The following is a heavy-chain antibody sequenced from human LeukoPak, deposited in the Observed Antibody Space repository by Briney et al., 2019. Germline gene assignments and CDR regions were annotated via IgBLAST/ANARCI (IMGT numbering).Heavy chain of an antibody. V-gene: IGHV4-59*01. CDR1: GGSISSYY. Sequence: SETLSLTCTVSGGSISSYYWSWIRQSPGKGLAWIGNIYYSGSTNYNPSLKSRVTISLDTSKNQFSLTLRSVTAADTAVYYCARGYSVHSRYYFEYWGQGTLVTVSS. J-gene: IGHJ4*02. CDR3: ARGYSVHSRYYFEY. CDR2: IYYSGST. D-gene: IGHD3-10*01.